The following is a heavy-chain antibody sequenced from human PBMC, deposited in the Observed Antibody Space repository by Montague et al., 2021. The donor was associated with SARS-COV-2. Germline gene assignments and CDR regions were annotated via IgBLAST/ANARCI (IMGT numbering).Heavy chain of an antibody. J-gene: IGHJ4*02. V-gene: IGHV3-43D*03. D-gene: IGHD3-3*01. CDR2: IGWDGGST. CDR3: AKTDFWSGYYFDY. CDR1: GFTFDDYA. Sequence: SRRLSCAASGFTFDDYAMHWVRQAPGKGLEWVSLIGWDGGSTYYADSVKGRFTISRDNSKNSLYLQMNSLGAEDTALYYCAKTDFWSGYYFDYWGQGTLVTVSS.